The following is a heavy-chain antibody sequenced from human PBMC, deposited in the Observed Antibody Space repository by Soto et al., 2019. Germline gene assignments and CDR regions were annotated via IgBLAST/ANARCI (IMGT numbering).Heavy chain of an antibody. Sequence: PGESLKISCKGSGYSFTNYWIAWVRQMPGRGLEWMGIIYPGDSDTRYSPSFQGQVTISADKSISTTYLQWSSLKASDTAMYYCARHEGYPSGKYHWFDPWGQGTLVTVSS. J-gene: IGHJ5*02. D-gene: IGHD1-26*01. CDR1: GYSFTNYW. CDR3: ARHEGYPSGKYHWFDP. CDR2: IYPGDSDT. V-gene: IGHV5-51*01.